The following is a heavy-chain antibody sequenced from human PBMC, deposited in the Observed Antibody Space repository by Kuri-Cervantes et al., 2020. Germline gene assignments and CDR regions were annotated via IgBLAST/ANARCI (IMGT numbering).Heavy chain of an antibody. D-gene: IGHD3-22*01. CDR2: IWSDGSHK. CDR3: VKGPTSAFYYYFES. J-gene: IGHJ4*02. Sequence: GGSLKISCAASGFPFSSYAMNWVRQAPGKGLEWVAVIWSDGSHKFYADSVKGRFTISRDNSKSTLYLQMNSLRAEDTAIYYCVKGPTSAFYYYFESWGQGTLVTVSS. V-gene: IGHV3-33*03. CDR1: GFPFSSYA.